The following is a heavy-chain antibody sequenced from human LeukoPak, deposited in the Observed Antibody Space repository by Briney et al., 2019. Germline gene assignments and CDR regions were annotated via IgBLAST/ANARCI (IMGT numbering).Heavy chain of an antibody. D-gene: IGHD6-13*01. CDR1: GFTLSSCA. J-gene: IGHJ4*02. CDR2: ISGNGHA. CDR3: ARIGRIADWYYFDY. V-gene: IGHV3-23*01. Sequence: PGGSLRLSCAASGFTLSSCAMNWVRQAPGKGLEWVSAISGNGHAYYADSVKGRFTISRDNSKNTLYLQMNSLRADDTAVYYCARIGRIADWYYFDYWGQGTLVTVSS.